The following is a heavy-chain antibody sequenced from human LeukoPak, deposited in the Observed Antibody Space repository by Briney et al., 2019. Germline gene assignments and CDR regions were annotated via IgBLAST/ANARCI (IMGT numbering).Heavy chain of an antibody. CDR2: ISGSGGST. Sequence: PGGSLRLSCAASGFTFSSYGMSWVRQAPGKGLEWVSAISGSGGSTYYADSVKGRFTISRDNSKNTLYLQMNSLRAEDTAVYYCAKDYDSSGYYYVDYWGQGTLVTVSS. CDR3: AKDYDSSGYYYVDY. J-gene: IGHJ4*02. CDR1: GFTFSSYG. D-gene: IGHD3-22*01. V-gene: IGHV3-23*01.